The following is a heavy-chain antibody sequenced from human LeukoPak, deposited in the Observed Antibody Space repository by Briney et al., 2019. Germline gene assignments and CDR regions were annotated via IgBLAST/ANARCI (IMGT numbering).Heavy chain of an antibody. Sequence: GGSLRLSCAASGFTFSSYAMHWVRQAPGKGLEWVAVISYDGSNKYYADSVKGRFTISRDNSKNTLYPQMNSLRAEDTAVYYCASARIRDGYNYEPYWGQGTLVTVS. CDR2: ISYDGSNK. V-gene: IGHV3-30-3*01. J-gene: IGHJ4*02. CDR3: ASARIRDGYNYEPY. CDR1: GFTFSSYA. D-gene: IGHD5-24*01.